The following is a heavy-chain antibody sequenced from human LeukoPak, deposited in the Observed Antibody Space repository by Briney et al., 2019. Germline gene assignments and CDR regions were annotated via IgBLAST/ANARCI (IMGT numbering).Heavy chain of an antibody. V-gene: IGHV3-33*01. D-gene: IGHD3-22*01. J-gene: IGHJ4*02. CDR2: IWYDGSNK. CDR3: ARDHYDTAAIDY. CDR1: GFTFSSCG. Sequence: GRSLRLSCAASGFTFSSCGMHWVRQAPGKGLEWVAVIWYDGSNKYYADSVKGRFTISRDNSKNTLYLQMNSLRAEDTAVYYCARDHYDTAAIDYWGQGTLVTVSS.